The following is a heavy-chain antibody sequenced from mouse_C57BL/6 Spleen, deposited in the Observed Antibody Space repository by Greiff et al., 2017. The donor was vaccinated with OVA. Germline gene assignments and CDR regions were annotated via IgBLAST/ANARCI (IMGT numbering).Heavy chain of an antibody. Sequence: EVKLVESGGGLVKPGGSLKLSCAASGFTFSDYGMHWVRQAPEKGLEWVAYISSGSSTIYYADTVKGRFTISRDNAKNPLSLQMTSLRSEDTAMYYCARLPFDYWGQGTTLTVSS. V-gene: IGHV5-17*01. CDR2: ISSGSSTI. J-gene: IGHJ2*01. CDR3: ARLPFDY. CDR1: GFTFSDYG. D-gene: IGHD5-5*01.